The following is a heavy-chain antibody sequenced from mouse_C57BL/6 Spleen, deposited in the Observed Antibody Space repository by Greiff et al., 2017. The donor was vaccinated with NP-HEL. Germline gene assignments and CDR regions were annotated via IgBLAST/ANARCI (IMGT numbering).Heavy chain of an antibody. Sequence: QVQLQQPGPELVRPGTSVKLSCKASGYTFTSYWMHWVKQRPGQGLEWIGVIDPSDSYTNYNQKFKGKATLTVDTSSSTACMQLSSLTSEDSAVYYCARCGAVGAFYAMDYWGQGTSVTVSS. CDR2: IDPSDSYT. CDR1: GYTFTSYW. J-gene: IGHJ4*01. CDR3: ARCGAVGAFYAMDY. D-gene: IGHD1-1*01. V-gene: IGHV1-59*01.